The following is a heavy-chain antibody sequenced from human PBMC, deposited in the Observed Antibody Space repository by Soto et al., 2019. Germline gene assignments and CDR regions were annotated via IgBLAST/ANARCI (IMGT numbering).Heavy chain of an antibody. V-gene: IGHV3-23*01. CDR3: AKDPTIWFGEPY. Sequence: PGGSLRLSCAASGFTFSSYAMSWVRQAPGKGLEWVSATSGSGGSTYYADSVKGRFTISRDNSKNTLYLQMNSLRAEDTAVYYCAKDPTIWFGEPYWGQGTLVTVSS. D-gene: IGHD3-10*01. J-gene: IGHJ4*02. CDR2: TSGSGGST. CDR1: GFTFSSYA.